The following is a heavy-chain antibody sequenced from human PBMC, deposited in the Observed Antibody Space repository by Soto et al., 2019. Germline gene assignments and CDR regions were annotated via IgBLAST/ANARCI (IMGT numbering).Heavy chain of an antibody. D-gene: IGHD4-17*01. CDR2: ISGSGSST. CDR3: AKDWGFLDGDYVDGYYYYMDV. Sequence: GGSLRLSCAASGFTFSSYALSWVRQAPGKGLEWVSAISGSGSSTYYADSVKGRFTISRDNSKKTLYLQMNSLRAEDTAVYYCAKDWGFLDGDYVDGYYYYMDVWGKGTTVTVSS. CDR1: GFTFSSYA. V-gene: IGHV3-23*01. J-gene: IGHJ6*03.